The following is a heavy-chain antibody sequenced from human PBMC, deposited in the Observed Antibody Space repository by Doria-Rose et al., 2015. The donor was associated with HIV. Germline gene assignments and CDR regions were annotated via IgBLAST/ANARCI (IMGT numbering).Heavy chain of an antibody. Sequence: SYGITWVRQAPGQGLEWLGWISVYSGDTKYAQKFQDRVTITTDTSTTTAYMDLRSLTTDDTAFYYCARAKAYYSGGDCYLLGAYWGQGTLVTVSS. CDR3: ARAKAYYSGGDCYLLGAY. CDR1: SYG. V-gene: IGHV1-18*01. J-gene: IGHJ4*02. D-gene: IGHD2-21*02. CDR2: ISVYSGDT.